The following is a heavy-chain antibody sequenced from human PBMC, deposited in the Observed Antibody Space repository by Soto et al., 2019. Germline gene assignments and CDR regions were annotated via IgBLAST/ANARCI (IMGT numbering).Heavy chain of an antibody. CDR3: ARGTRATQYYNYFYGVDV. V-gene: IGHV4-59*01. Sequence: SETLCLTRSGSCGSLHPYFWTWGRQAPGKGLEWIGYISYSGSTNYNPSLKSRLTILLSTSKKQFSLKLSSVTAADTAVYYCARGTRATQYYNYFYGVDVWGQGTTVTVS. J-gene: IGHJ6*02. CDR2: ISYSGST. CDR1: CGSLHPYF.